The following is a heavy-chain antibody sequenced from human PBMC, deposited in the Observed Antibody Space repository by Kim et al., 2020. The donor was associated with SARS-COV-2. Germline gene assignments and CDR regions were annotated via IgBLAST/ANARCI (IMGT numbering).Heavy chain of an antibody. CDR1: GYTFTSHY. Sequence: ASVKVSCKASGYTFTSHYIHWVRQAPGQGLEWMGIINPSGGSTSYAQKFQGRATITRDTSTSTVYMELSSLRSEDTAVYYCARGWNDAAGYYWGQGTLVTVSS. CDR3: ARGWNDAAGYY. CDR2: INPSGGST. J-gene: IGHJ4*02. D-gene: IGHD1-1*01. V-gene: IGHV1-46*01.